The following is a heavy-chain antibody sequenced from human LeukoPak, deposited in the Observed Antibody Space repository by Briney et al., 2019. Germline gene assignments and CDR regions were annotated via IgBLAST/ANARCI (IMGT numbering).Heavy chain of an antibody. Sequence: PGGSLRLSCAASGFTFSSYAMSWVRQAPGKGLEWVSAISGSGSITYYADSVKGRFTISRDNSKNTLYLQVNSLRAGDTAVYYCAKDLAVVVPATIGWSFDLWGRGTLVTVSS. CDR3: AKDLAVVVPATIGWSFDL. J-gene: IGHJ2*01. V-gene: IGHV3-23*01. CDR1: GFTFSSYA. CDR2: ISGSGSIT. D-gene: IGHD2-2*02.